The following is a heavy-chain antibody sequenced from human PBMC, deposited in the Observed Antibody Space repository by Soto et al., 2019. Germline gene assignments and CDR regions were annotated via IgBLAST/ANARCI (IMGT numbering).Heavy chain of an antibody. CDR2: MNPNTGNT. CDR1: GYTFATYD. V-gene: IGHV1-8*01. Sequence: ASVKVSCKASGYTFATYDFAWVRQATGQVLEWMGWMNPNTGNTGYAQPFRGRITMTRNTSITTAYMELSSLTSEDTAVYFCARRKERAGPYYLDYWGQGTLDTVSS. CDR3: ARRKERAGPYYLDY. J-gene: IGHJ4*02. D-gene: IGHD6-25*01.